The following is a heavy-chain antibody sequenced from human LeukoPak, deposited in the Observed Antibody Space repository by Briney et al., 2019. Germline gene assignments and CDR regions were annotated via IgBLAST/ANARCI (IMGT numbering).Heavy chain of an antibody. CDR1: GYSFSNYW. CDR3: ARLSGGSNYFDAFDI. D-gene: IGHD3-10*01. CDR2: IYPGDSDT. V-gene: IGHV5-51*01. Sequence: GESLKISCKGSGYSFSNYWIGWVRQMPGKGLEWMGIIYPGDSDTRYSPSFRGQVTISADKSISTAYLHWSSLKASDTAMYYCARLSGGSNYFDAFDIWGQGTMVTVSS. J-gene: IGHJ3*02.